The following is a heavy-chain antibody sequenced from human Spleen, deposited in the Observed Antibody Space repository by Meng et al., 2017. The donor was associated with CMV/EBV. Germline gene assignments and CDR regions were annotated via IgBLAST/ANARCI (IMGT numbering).Heavy chain of an antibody. V-gene: IGHV3-7*02. CDR2: IKGDGSEQ. J-gene: IGHJ4*02. CDR3: RDGHYSGR. D-gene: IGHD2-21*01. CDR1: GFSFRDFW. Sequence: ALLVGAGGGLVQPGGSLRLSCAVSGFSFRDFWMSWVRQAPGKGLEWVASIKGDGSEQHYVDSVKGRYTISRDNSKNSLYLQINSLRVEDTAVYYCRDGHYSGRWGQGTLVTVSS.